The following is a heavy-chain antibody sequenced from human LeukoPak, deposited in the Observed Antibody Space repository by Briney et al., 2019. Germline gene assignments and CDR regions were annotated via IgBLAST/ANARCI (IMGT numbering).Heavy chain of an antibody. Sequence: SQTLSLTCTVSGGSISSDTYYWSWIRQPAGKGLEWIGRISTSGSTTYSPSFRSRGTISIDTSKNQFSLKLNSVTAADTAVYYCARDRTPETRDAFDIWGQGAMVTVSS. CDR3: ARDRTPETRDAFDI. CDR1: GGSISSDTYY. D-gene: IGHD1-14*01. CDR2: ISTSGST. V-gene: IGHV4-61*02. J-gene: IGHJ3*02.